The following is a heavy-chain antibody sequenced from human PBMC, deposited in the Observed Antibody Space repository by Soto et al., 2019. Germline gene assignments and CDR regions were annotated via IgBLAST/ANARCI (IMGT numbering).Heavy chain of an antibody. Sequence: PSETLSLTCTVSGGSISSSSYYWGWIRQPPGKGLEWIGSIYYSGSTYYKPSLKSRVTISVDTSKNQFSLKLSSVTAADTAVYYCAISVSQYQLLPNNWFDPWGQGTLVTVSS. CDR3: AISVSQYQLLPNNWFDP. CDR2: IYYSGST. J-gene: IGHJ5*02. CDR1: GGSISSSSYY. V-gene: IGHV4-39*01. D-gene: IGHD2-2*01.